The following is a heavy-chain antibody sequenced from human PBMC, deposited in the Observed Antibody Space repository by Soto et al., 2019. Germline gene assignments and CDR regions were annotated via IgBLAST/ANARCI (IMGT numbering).Heavy chain of an antibody. Sequence: GGSLRLSCAASGFTVSSNYMSWVRQAPGKGLEWVSVIYSGGSTYYADSVKGRFTISRDNSKNTLYLQMNSLRAEDTAVYYCARDKPMVRGVIRGRNGMDVWGQGTTVTVSS. D-gene: IGHD3-10*01. V-gene: IGHV3-53*01. CDR3: ARDKPMVRGVIRGRNGMDV. CDR2: IYSGGST. CDR1: GFTVSSNY. J-gene: IGHJ6*02.